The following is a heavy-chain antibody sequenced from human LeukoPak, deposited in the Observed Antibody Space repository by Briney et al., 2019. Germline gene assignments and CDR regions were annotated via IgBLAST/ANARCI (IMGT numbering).Heavy chain of an antibody. CDR3: ARDREVGATTAYYFDY. J-gene: IGHJ4*02. CDR1: GYTFTSYG. CDR2: ISAYNGNT. D-gene: IGHD1-26*01. Sequence: ASVKVSCKASGYTFTSYGISWVRQAPGQGLEWMGWISAYNGNTNYAQKLQGRVTMTRDTSTSTVYMELSSLRSEDTAVYYCARDREVGATTAYYFDYWGQGTLVTVSS. V-gene: IGHV1-18*01.